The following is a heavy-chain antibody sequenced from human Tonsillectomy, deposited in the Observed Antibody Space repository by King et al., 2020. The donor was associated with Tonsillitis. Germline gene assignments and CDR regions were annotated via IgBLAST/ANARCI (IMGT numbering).Heavy chain of an antibody. V-gene: IGHV3-30*04. Sequence: QVQLVESGGGVVQPGRSLRLSCSASGFTFSDYAMHWVRQAPDKGLEWVAVISYDGKNKYYADSVKGRFTISRDNSKNTLYLQMNSLRAEDTAVYYCARDRVIFFGVVIHYYFDYWGQGTLVTVSS. D-gene: IGHD3-3*01. CDR2: ISYDGKNK. J-gene: IGHJ4*02. CDR3: ARDRVIFFGVVIHYYFDY. CDR1: GFTFSDYA.